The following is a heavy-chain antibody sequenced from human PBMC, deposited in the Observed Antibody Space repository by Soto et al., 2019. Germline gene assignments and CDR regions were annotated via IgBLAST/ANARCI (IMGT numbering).Heavy chain of an antibody. J-gene: IGHJ6*02. V-gene: IGHV3-23*01. Sequence: PGGSLRLSSAASGFTFSSYAMSWVRQAPGKGLEWVSAISGSGGSTYYADSVKGRFTISRGNSKNTLYLQMNSLRAEDTAVYYCARDRDSSSWLFEYYGMDVWGQGTTVTVSS. CDR1: GFTFSSYA. CDR3: ARDRDSSSWLFEYYGMDV. D-gene: IGHD6-13*01. CDR2: ISGSGGST.